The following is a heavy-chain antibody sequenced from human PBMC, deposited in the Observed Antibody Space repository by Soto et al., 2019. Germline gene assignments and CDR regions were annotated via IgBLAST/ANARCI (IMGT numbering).Heavy chain of an antibody. D-gene: IGHD6-19*01. CDR2: MSYDGDIK. J-gene: IGHJ3*02. CDR3: ARGTTAVAAAVDM. V-gene: IGHV3-30-3*01. CDR1: GFTFRTYA. Sequence: QVQLVESGGGVVQPGRSLGLSCVASGFTFRTYAMSWVRRAPGKGLEWVAIMSYDGDIKYYADSVKGRFTISRDNSKNTLYLQVNSLRPEDTGVYYCARGTTAVAAAVDMWGQGTRVTVSS.